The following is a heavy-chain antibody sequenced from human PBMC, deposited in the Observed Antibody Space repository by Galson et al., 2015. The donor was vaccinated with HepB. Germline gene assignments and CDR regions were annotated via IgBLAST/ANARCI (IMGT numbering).Heavy chain of an antibody. V-gene: IGHV7-4-1*02. Sequence: SVKVSCKASGYTFSHYAMNWVRQAPGLGLEWMGWIDTNTGNPTYAQGFTGRFVFSLDTSVSAAYLQISNLNTEDTAVYYCARDSALLRGFAFDLWGQGTVVTVSS. D-gene: IGHD3-10*01. CDR1: GYTFSHYA. J-gene: IGHJ3*01. CDR2: IDTNTGNP. CDR3: ARDSALLRGFAFDL.